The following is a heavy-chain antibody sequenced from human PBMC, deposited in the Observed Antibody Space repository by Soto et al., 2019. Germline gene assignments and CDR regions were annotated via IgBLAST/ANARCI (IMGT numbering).Heavy chain of an antibody. CDR1: GFTFITYA. CDR2: ISGSGGST. J-gene: IGHJ4*02. V-gene: IGHV3-23*01. D-gene: IGHD2-2*01. CDR3: AKLPAAQSYFDF. Sequence: EVQLLHSGGGLVQPGGSLRLSCAASGFTFITYAMSWVRHAPGKGLEWVSIISGSGGSTYYPDSVKGRFTISRDNSKNTLYLHMTRLRADDTAGYYCAKLPAAQSYFDFWGQGAMVTFSS.